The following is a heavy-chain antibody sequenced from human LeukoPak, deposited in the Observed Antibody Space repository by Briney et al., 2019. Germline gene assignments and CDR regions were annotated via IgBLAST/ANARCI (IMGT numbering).Heavy chain of an antibody. J-gene: IGHJ4*02. CDR1: GFTFSSYA. D-gene: IGHD3-10*01. V-gene: IGHV3-30*04. CDR2: ISYDGSNK. Sequence: GGSLRPSCAASGFTFSSYAMHWVRQAPGKGLEWVAVISYDGSNKYYADSVKGRFTISRDNSKNTLYLQMNSLRAEDTAVYYCARDATYYGSGSYTTHFDYWGQGTLVTVSS. CDR3: ARDATYYGSGSYTTHFDY.